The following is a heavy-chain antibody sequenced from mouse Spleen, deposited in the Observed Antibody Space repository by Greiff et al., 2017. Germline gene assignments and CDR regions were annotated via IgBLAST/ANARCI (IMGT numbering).Heavy chain of an antibody. J-gene: IGHJ4*01. CDR1: GFTFSSYG. V-gene: IGHV5-6-3*01. D-gene: IGHD2-3*01. CDR2: INSNGGST. CDR3: ARVGGWLLRNAMDY. Sequence: EVKLMESGGGLVQPGGSLKLSCAASGFTFSSYGMSWVRQTPDKRLELVATINSNGGSTYYPDSVKGRFTISRDNAKNTLYLQMSSLKSEDTAMYYCARVGGWLLRNAMDYWGQGTSVTVSS.